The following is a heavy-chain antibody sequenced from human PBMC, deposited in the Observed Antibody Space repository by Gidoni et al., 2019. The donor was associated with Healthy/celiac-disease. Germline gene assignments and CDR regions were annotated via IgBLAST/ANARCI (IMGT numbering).Heavy chain of an antibody. J-gene: IGHJ5*02. V-gene: IGHV4-34*01. CDR2: INHSGST. Sequence: QVQLQQWGAGLLKPSETLSLTCAVYGGSFSGYYWSWSRQPPGKGLEWIGEINHSGSTNYNPSLKSRVTISVDTSKNQFSLKLSSVTAADTAVYYCAREGRYFDWLLEDNWFDPWGQGTLVTVSS. CDR1: GGSFSGYY. CDR3: AREGRYFDWLLEDNWFDP. D-gene: IGHD3-9*01.